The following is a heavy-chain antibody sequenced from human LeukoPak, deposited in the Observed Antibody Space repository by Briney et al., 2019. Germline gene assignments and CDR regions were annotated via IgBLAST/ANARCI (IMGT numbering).Heavy chain of an antibody. V-gene: IGHV1-8*01. CDR1: GYTFTSYD. Sequence: ASVKVSCKASGYTFTSYDINWVRQATGQGLEWMGWMNPNGGNTGYAQKFQGRVTMTRNTSISTAYMELSSLRSEDTAVYYCARENFWSGYYYYYYYYGMDVWGQGTTVTVSS. CDR3: ARENFWSGYYYYYYYYGMDV. J-gene: IGHJ6*02. CDR2: MNPNGGNT. D-gene: IGHD3-3*01.